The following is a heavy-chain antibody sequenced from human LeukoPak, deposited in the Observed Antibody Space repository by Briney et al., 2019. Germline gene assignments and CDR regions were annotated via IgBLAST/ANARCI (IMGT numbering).Heavy chain of an antibody. Sequence: PGGSLRLSCAASGFTFSSYSMNWVRQAPGKGLGWGSSISSCSSYKYYAHPVTGRFTISKDNAKNSRYLRMNSLRAEDTAVYYCAREPVLAYYFDYWGQGTLVTVSS. J-gene: IGHJ4*02. D-gene: IGHD2-15*01. CDR1: GFTFSSYS. CDR3: AREPVLAYYFDY. CDR2: ISSCSSYK. V-gene: IGHV3-21*01.